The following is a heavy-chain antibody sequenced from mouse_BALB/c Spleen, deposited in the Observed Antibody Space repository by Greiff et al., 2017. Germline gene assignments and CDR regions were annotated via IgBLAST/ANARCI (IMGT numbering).Heavy chain of an antibody. CDR1: GFSLTSYG. CDR3: ASIYGNYDFDV. Sequence: VKVVESGPGLVAPSQSLSITCTVSGFSLTSYGVHWVRQPPGKGLEWLGVIWAGGSTNYNSALMSRLSISKDNSKSQVFLKMNSLQTDDTAMYYCASIYGNYDFDVWGAGTTVTVSS. D-gene: IGHD2-1*01. CDR2: IWAGGST. V-gene: IGHV2-9*02. J-gene: IGHJ1*01.